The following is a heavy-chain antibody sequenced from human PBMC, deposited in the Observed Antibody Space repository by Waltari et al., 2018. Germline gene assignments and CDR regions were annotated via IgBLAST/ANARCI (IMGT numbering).Heavy chain of an antibody. Sequence: QVQLQQWGAGLLKPSETLSLTCAVYGGSFSGYYWSWIRYPPGQGLQWSWEINNSGITTYHTTLKMLVTISVDTSKNQLSLKLSSVTAADTAVYYWARELKLRGLYYDFWSCYHWFDPWGQGTLVTVSS. CDR3: ARELKLRGLYYDFWSCYHWFDP. CDR1: GGSFSGYY. J-gene: IGHJ5*02. CDR2: INNSGIT. D-gene: IGHD3-3*01. V-gene: IGHV4-34*01.